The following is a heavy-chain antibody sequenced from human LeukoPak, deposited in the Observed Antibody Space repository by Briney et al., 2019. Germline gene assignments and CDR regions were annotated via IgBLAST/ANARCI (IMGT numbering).Heavy chain of an antibody. J-gene: IGHJ4*02. D-gene: IGHD6-13*01. Sequence: PGGSLRLSCAGSGFTFSAYWMSWVRQAPGKGLEWVATIREDGSEKYYVDYVKGRFTISRDNAKNSLYLQMNSLRAEDTAVYYCTRTGYRSNWYVPNWGQGTLVTVSS. CDR1: GFTFSAYW. CDR2: IREDGSEK. CDR3: TRTGYRSNWYVPN. V-gene: IGHV3-7*01.